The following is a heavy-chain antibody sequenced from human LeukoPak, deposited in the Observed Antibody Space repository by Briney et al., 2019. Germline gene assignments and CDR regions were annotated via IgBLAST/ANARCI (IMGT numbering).Heavy chain of an antibody. Sequence: GGSLRPSCAASGFTFSSYEMNWVRQAPGKGLEWVSYISSSGSTIYYADSVKGRFTISRDNAKNSLYLQMNSLRAEDTAVYYCARDGGYSYGFDYWGQGTLVTVSS. J-gene: IGHJ4*02. D-gene: IGHD5-18*01. CDR2: ISSSGSTI. CDR3: ARDGGYSYGFDY. CDR1: GFTFSSYE. V-gene: IGHV3-48*03.